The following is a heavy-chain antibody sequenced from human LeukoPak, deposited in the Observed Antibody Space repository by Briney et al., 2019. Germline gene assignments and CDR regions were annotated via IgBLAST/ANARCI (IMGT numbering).Heavy chain of an antibody. D-gene: IGHD5-18*01. CDR1: GYTLTELS. V-gene: IGHV1-24*01. J-gene: IGHJ4*02. CDR3: ARGRGYSYGYGQLLEIDY. Sequence: GASVKVSCKVSGYTLTELSMHWVRQAPGKGLEWMGGFDPEDGETIYAQKFQGRVTMTEDTSTDTAYMELSSLRSEDTAVYYCARGRGYSYGYGQLLEIDYWGQGTLVTVSS. CDR2: FDPEDGET.